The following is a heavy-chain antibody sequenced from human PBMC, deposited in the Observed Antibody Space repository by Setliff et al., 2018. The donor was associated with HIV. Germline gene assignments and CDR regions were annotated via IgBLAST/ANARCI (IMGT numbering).Heavy chain of an antibody. V-gene: IGHV1-8*02. CDR2: MNPNSGVS. Sequence: ASVKVSCKASNYTLINYGVSWVRQAPGQGLEWMGWMNPNSGVSGYGQKFQGRITITRDTSTSTVYMELSSLRSEDTAVYYCAREPPSSYYFDYWGQGTLVTVSS. CDR1: NYTLINYG. CDR3: AREPPSSYYFDY. J-gene: IGHJ4*02. D-gene: IGHD3-10*01.